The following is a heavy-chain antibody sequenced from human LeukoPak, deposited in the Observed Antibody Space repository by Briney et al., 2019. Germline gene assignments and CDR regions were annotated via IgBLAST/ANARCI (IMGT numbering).Heavy chain of an antibody. CDR3: ARESHSSGYQGVFDY. D-gene: IGHD3-22*01. CDR1: GFTFSTYW. J-gene: IGHJ4*02. CDR2: IKKDGSET. Sequence: PGGSLRLSCAASGFTFSTYWMNWVRQAPGKGLEWVASIKKDGSETYYVDSVKGRFTISRDNSKNTLYLQMNSLRAEDTAVYYCARESHSSGYQGVFDYWGQGTLVTVSS. V-gene: IGHV3-7*01.